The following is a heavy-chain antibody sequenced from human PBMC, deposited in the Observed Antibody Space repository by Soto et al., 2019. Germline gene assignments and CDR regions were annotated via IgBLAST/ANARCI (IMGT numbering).Heavy chain of an antibody. CDR3: ARADRKWLDP. CDR1: GGSMYSYF. V-gene: IGHV4-59*01. CDR2: VYYGGSA. J-gene: IGHJ5*02. Sequence: SETLSLTCSVSGGSMYSYFWSWIRQPPGKGLEWIGYVYYGGSANYNPSLKSRVTFSVGTSKNEVSLKLTSVTAADTAVYYCARADRKWLDPWGQGILVTVSS.